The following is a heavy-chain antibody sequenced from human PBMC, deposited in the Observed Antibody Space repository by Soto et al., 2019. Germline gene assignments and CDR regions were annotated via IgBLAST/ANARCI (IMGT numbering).Heavy chain of an antibody. CDR1: GGSFSGYY. J-gene: IGHJ5*02. D-gene: IGHD3-3*01. Sequence: SETLSLTCAVYGGSFSGYYWSWIRQPPGKGLEWIGEINHSGSTNYNPSLKSRVTISVDTSKNQFSLKLSSVTAADTAVYYCARGLTIFGVVIIPVSNNWFDPWGQGTLVTVSS. CDR2: INHSGST. CDR3: ARGLTIFGVVIIPVSNNWFDP. V-gene: IGHV4-34*01.